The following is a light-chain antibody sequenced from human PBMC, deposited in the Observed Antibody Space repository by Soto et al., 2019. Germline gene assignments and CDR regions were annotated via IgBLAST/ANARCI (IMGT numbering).Light chain of an antibody. J-gene: IGLJ1*01. Sequence: QSALTQPRSVSGAPGQSVTISCTGTSSDVGGYNYVSWYQQHPGKAPKVMIYDVSERPSGVPDRFSGSKSGTTASLTISGLQAEDEADYYCCSYAGSPRDVLGTGTKLTVL. CDR3: CSYAGSPRDV. CDR1: SSDVGGYNY. CDR2: DVS. V-gene: IGLV2-11*01.